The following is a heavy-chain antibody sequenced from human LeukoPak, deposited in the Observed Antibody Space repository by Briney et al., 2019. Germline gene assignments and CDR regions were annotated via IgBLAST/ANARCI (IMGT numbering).Heavy chain of an antibody. Sequence: GGSLRLSCAGSGFTFSTYWMTWVRQAPGKGLEWVANIKEDGSEKYYVVSVKGRFTISRDNAKNSLYLQMNSLRAEDTAVYYCARALCIWGGDCHYFDYWGQGTLVTVSS. D-gene: IGHD2-21*01. J-gene: IGHJ4*02. CDR1: GFTFSTYW. CDR2: IKEDGSEK. V-gene: IGHV3-7*01. CDR3: ARALCIWGGDCHYFDY.